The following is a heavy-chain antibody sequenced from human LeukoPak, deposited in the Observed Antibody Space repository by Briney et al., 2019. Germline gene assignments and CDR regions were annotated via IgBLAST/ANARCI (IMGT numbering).Heavy chain of an antibody. J-gene: IGHJ4*02. Sequence: GRSLRPSCSASGFTFSSYGMHWVRQAPGKGLEWVAVMSNDGSNKYYADSVKGRFTISRDNSKNTLYLQMNSLRAEDTAVYYCARSSEWLQGDHFDYWGRGTLVTVSS. CDR2: MSNDGSNK. CDR3: ARSSEWLQGDHFDY. D-gene: IGHD5-24*01. CDR1: GFTFSSYG. V-gene: IGHV3-30*03.